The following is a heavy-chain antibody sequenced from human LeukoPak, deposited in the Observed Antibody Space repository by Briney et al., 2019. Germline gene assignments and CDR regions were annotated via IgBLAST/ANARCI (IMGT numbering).Heavy chain of an antibody. V-gene: IGHV1-2*02. CDR2: INPNSGGT. Sequence: ASVKVSCKASGYTFTGYYMHWVRQAPGQGLEWMGWINPNSGGTNYAQKFQGRVTMTRDTSISTAYMELSRLRSDDTAVYYCARVGSLYCTSTSCFDYWGQGTLVTVSS. CDR1: GYTFTGYY. J-gene: IGHJ4*02. CDR3: ARVGSLYCTSTSCFDY. D-gene: IGHD2-2*01.